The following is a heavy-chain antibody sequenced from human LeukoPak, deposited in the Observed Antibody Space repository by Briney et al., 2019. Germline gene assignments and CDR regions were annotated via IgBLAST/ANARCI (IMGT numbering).Heavy chain of an antibody. CDR2: INSEGSRT. D-gene: IGHD6-19*01. CDR1: GFTFSSYW. J-gene: IGHJ4*02. CDR3: AKSIAVDGFAGGRTFDY. Sequence: GGSLTLSCAASGFTFSSYWMHWVRQAPGRGLVWVSRINSEGSRTTYADSVKGRFTISRDHSKNTLYVQMHSLRAEDTAVYYCAKSIAVDGFAGGRTFDYWGQGILVTVSS. V-gene: IGHV3-74*01.